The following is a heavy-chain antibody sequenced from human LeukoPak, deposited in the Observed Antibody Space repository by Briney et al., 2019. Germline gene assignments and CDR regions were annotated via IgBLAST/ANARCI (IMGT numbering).Heavy chain of an antibody. Sequence: PSETLSLTCAVSGYSISSGYYWGWIRQPPGKGLEWIGSIYHSGSTYYNPSLKSRVTISVDTSKNQFSMNLSSVTAADTAVYYCARHLGFGSYNAFDIWGQGTMVTVSS. J-gene: IGHJ3*02. D-gene: IGHD3-10*01. CDR3: ARHLGFGSYNAFDI. CDR2: IYHSGST. V-gene: IGHV4-38-2*01. CDR1: GYSISSGYY.